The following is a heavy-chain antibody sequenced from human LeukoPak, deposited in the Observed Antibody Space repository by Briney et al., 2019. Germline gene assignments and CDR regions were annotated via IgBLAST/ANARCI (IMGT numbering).Heavy chain of an antibody. CDR2: ISGSGGST. V-gene: IGHV3-23*01. CDR3: AKDRLPTRGYSGYVGY. D-gene: IGHD5-12*01. CDR1: GFTFSSYA. Sequence: GGSLRLSCAASGFTFSSYAMSRVRQAPGKGLEWVSAISGSGGSTYYADSVKGRFTISRDNSKNTLYLQMNSLRAEDTAVYYCAKDRLPTRGYSGYVGYWGQGTLVTVSS. J-gene: IGHJ4*02.